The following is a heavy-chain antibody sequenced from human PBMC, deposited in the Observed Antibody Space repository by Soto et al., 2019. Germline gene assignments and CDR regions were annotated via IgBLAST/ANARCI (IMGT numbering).Heavy chain of an antibody. CDR2: IYFSGST. V-gene: IGHV4-59*01. CDR1: GGSISSYY. J-gene: IGHJ6*02. CDR3: ARSPLLGGGLDV. Sequence: QVQLQESGPGVVKPSGTLSLTCTISGGSISSYYWNWIRQPPGKGLEWIAHIYFSGSTNYNPSLRSRVTISLDTSENHLSLKLNSVTAADTAVYYCARSPLLGGGLDVWGQGTTVIVSS. D-gene: IGHD3-16*01.